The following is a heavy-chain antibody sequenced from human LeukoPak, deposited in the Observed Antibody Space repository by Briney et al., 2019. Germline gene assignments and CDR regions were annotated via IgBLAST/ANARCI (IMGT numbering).Heavy chain of an antibody. J-gene: IGHJ3*02. Sequence: GGSLRLSCAASGFSFSSYWMNWVRQAPGKGLEWVANINQDGTTTNYLDSVKGRFTISRDNAKNSLYLQMNSLRAEDTALYYCAKDGSGWYMLGAFDIWGQGTMVTVSS. CDR1: GFSFSSYW. CDR2: INQDGTTT. CDR3: AKDGSGWYMLGAFDI. D-gene: IGHD6-19*01. V-gene: IGHV3-7*03.